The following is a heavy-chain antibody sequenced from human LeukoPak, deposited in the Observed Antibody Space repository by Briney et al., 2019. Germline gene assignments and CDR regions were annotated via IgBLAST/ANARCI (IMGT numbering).Heavy chain of an antibody. V-gene: IGHV1-46*01. CDR3: ARDRITMKVVPGSDAFDI. CDR1: GYTFTSYY. Sequence: GASVKVSCKASGYTFTSYYMYWVRQAPGQGPEWMGIIDPSGGSTSYAQNFQGRVTMTRDTSTTTVYMELGSLRSEGTAVYYCARDRITMKVVPGSDAFDIWGQGTMVIVSS. CDR2: IDPSGGST. J-gene: IGHJ3*02. D-gene: IGHD3-22*01.